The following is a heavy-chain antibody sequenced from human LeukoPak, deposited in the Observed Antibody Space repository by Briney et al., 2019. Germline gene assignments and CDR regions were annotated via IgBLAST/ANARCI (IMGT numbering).Heavy chain of an antibody. Sequence: GGSLRISCAASGFTFSNYWMHWVRQAPGKGLVWVSRINSDGSSTTYADSVKGRFTISRDNGKNTLYLQMNTLRAEDTAVYYCARDRGYCSSTSCYLYWFDPWGQGTLVTVSS. CDR3: ARDRGYCSSTSCYLYWFDP. V-gene: IGHV3-74*01. CDR1: GFTFSNYW. D-gene: IGHD2-2*01. J-gene: IGHJ5*02. CDR2: INSDGSST.